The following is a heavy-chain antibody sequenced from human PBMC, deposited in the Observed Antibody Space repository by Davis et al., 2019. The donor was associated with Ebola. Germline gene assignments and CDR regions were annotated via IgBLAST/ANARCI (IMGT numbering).Heavy chain of an antibody. Sequence: PSETLSLTCAVSGGSISSGGYSWSWIRQPPGKGLEWIGYIYHSGSTYYNPSLKSRVTISVDRSKNQFSLKLSSVTAADTAVYYCARGHRYYGNFDYWGQGTLVTVSS. CDR2: IYHSGST. CDR1: GGSISSGGYS. CDR3: ARGHRYYGNFDY. J-gene: IGHJ4*02. V-gene: IGHV4-30-2*01. D-gene: IGHD1-26*01.